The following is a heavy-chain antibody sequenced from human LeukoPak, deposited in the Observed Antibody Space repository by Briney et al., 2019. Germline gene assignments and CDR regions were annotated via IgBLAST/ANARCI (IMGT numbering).Heavy chain of an antibody. V-gene: IGHV3-23*01. D-gene: IGHD6-19*01. CDR2: ISGSGGST. Sequence: PGGSLRLSCAASGFTFSSYAMSWVRQAPEKGLEWVSAISGSGGSTYYADSVKGRFTISRDNSKNTLYLQMNSLRAEDAAVYYCAKDTYSSGWYVRGLFDYWGQGTLVTVSS. CDR3: AKDTYSSGWYVRGLFDY. J-gene: IGHJ4*02. CDR1: GFTFSSYA.